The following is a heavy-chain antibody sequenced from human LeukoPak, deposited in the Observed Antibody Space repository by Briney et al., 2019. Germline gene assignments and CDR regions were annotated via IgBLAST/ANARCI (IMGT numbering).Heavy chain of an antibody. CDR1: GGSISSSSYY. Sequence: SETLSLTCTVSGGSISSSSYYWGWVRQPPGMGLEWIGTIYYSGSTYYNPSLKSRVTISVDTSKNQFSLKLSSVPAADTAVYYCARHVGYRRGAAASDMSGEGTMVTLSS. CDR3: ARHVGYRRGAAASDM. J-gene: IGHJ3*02. D-gene: IGHD5-12*01. V-gene: IGHV4-39*01. CDR2: IYYSGST.